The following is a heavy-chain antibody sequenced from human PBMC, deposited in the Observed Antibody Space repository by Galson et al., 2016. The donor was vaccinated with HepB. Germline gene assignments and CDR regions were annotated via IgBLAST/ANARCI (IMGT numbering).Heavy chain of an antibody. CDR1: GYTFDDYG. CDR2: INWKGGDR. V-gene: IGHV3-20*04. D-gene: IGHD6-25*01. CDR3: ARDGIGAPGSQTFDL. J-gene: IGHJ3*01. Sequence: SLRLSCAASGYTFDDYGMSWVRQAPGKGLEWVSGINWKGGDRRYADSVKGRFTISRVNAKNSLYLQMNSLRVEDTALYYCARDGIGAPGSQTFDLWGQGTMVTVSS.